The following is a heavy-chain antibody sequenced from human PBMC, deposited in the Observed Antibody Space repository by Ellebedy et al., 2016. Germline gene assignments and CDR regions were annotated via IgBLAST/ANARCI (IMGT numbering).Heavy chain of an antibody. D-gene: IGHD5-24*01. CDR3: TRHRGERWRQFASDF. V-gene: IGHV5-10-1*01. J-gene: IGHJ4*02. CDR2: IDPGDSFT. Sequence: GESLKIFCKTSGYSFSYYWINWVRHVPGKGLEWMGRIDPGDSFTNYNPSFHGHVTISADKSLSVVYLQWNSRKATDTATYYCTRHRGERWRQFASDFWGQGTLVTVSS. CDR1: GYSFSYYW.